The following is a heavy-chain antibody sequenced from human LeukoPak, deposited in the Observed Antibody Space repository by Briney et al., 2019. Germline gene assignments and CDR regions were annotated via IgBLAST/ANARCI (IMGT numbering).Heavy chain of an antibody. V-gene: IGHV3-30*02. CDR2: IRYDGSNK. J-gene: IGHJ6*03. Sequence: GGSLRLSCAASGFTFSSYGMHWVRQAPGKGLEWVAFIRYDGSNKYYADSVKGRFTASRDNSKNTLYLQMNNLRAEDTAVYYCAKLGINYYYMDVWGKGTTVTISS. CDR3: AKLGINYYYMDV. D-gene: IGHD7-27*01. CDR1: GFTFSSYG.